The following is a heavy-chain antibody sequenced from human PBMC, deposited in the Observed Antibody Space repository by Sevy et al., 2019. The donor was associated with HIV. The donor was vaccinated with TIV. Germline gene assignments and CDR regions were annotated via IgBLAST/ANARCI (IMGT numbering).Heavy chain of an antibody. Sequence: GSLRLSCSASGFTFDDYTMHWVRQAPGKGREWVSLMSWDGGSTYYADSVKGRFTISRDNSKNSLYLQMYSLKIEDTALYYCAKDRGFDYGMDVWGQGTTVTVSS. D-gene: IGHD3-3*01. V-gene: IGHV3-43*01. CDR1: GFTFDDYT. CDR2: MSWDGGST. J-gene: IGHJ6*02. CDR3: AKDRGFDYGMDV.